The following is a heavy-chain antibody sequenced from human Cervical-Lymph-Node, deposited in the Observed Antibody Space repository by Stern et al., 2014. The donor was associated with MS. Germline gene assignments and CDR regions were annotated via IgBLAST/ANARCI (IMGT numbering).Heavy chain of an antibody. CDR1: GYKFSIYW. V-gene: IGHV5-51*01. Sequence: EVQLLESGAELLRPGESLKISCKGSGYKFSIYWIAWVRQMPGKGLEWIGIIYPGDSETRYSPSFQGQVTMSADKSTSTAYLQWSSLNASDTAMYFCARQTTAWASDVWGQGTLVTVSS. D-gene: IGHD1-14*01. CDR2: IYPGDSET. J-gene: IGHJ4*02. CDR3: ARQTTAWASDV.